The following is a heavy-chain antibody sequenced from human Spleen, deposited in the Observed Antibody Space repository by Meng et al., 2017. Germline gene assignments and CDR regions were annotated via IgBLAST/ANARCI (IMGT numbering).Heavy chain of an antibody. CDR3: AREMSPGHFDY. CDR2: LGAHDGDT. CDR1: DYTFTGYG. D-gene: IGHD5/OR15-5a*01. Sequence: QVQPVQSGPEVKKPGASVKVSCKASDYTFTGYGVSWVRQAPGQGLEWMAWLGAHDGDTSHAPKFQGRVTVSADRPTATAYMELRSLRSDDTAVYYCAREMSPGHFDYMGQGILVTVSS. J-gene: IGHJ4*02. V-gene: IGHV1-18*01.